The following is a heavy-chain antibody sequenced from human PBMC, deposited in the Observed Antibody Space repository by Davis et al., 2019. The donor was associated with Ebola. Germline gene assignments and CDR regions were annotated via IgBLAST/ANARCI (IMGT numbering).Heavy chain of an antibody. V-gene: IGHV4-59*01. J-gene: IGHJ4*02. CDR1: GGSISSYY. D-gene: IGHD6-19*01. Sequence: MPSETLSPTCTVSGGSISSYYWSWIRQPPGKGLEWIGYAYFSGSTNYNPSLKSRVTISVDSSKKQLSLNLRSVTAADTAVYYCAKGWDSSGWQNWGPGILVTVSS. CDR3: AKGWDSSGWQN. CDR2: AYFSGST.